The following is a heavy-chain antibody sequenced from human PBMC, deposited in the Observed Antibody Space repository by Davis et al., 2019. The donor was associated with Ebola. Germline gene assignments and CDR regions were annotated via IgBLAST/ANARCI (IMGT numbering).Heavy chain of an antibody. Sequence: ASVKVSCKASGYTFTGCYVHWVRQAPGQGLEWMGRISPNSGGTNYAQKFQGRVTMTRDTSISTAYMELSRLTSDDTAVYYCARGLYGWYYFDYWGQGTLVTVSS. V-gene: IGHV1-2*06. CDR3: ARGLYGWYYFDY. D-gene: IGHD6-19*01. CDR2: ISPNSGGT. CDR1: GYTFTGCY. J-gene: IGHJ4*02.